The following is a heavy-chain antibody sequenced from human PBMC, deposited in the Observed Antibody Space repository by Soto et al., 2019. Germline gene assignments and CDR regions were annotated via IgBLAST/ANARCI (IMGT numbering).Heavy chain of an antibody. V-gene: IGHV3-74*01. D-gene: IGHD1-7*01. Sequence: PGGSLRLSCAACGFTFSSHWMHWVRQAPGKGMVRVSRINGDGSSTSYADSVKGRFTISRDNAKNMLYLQVNSLRADDTAVYYCAGSPGLSRISGTTLGAWGQGTLFTVSS. CDR2: INGDGSST. CDR3: AGSPGLSRISGTTLGA. J-gene: IGHJ5*01. CDR1: GFTFSSHW.